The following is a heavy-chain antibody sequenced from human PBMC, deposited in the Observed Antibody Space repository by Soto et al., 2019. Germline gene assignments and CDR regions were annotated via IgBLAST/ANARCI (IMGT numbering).Heavy chain of an antibody. Sequence: SETLSLTCTVSGGSISSYYWSWIRQPPGKGLEWIGYIYYSGSTNYNPSLKSRVTISVDTSKNQFSLKLSSVTAADTAVYYCARDYVAAAPAFDIWGQGTMVTVSS. J-gene: IGHJ3*02. CDR3: ARDYVAAAPAFDI. CDR2: IYYSGST. D-gene: IGHD6-13*01. CDR1: GGSISSYY. V-gene: IGHV4-59*01.